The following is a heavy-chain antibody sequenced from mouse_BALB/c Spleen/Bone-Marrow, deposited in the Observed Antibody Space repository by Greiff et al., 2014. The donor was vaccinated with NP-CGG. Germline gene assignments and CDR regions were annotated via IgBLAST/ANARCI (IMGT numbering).Heavy chain of an antibody. CDR1: GFSLTNYG. V-gene: IGHV2-9*02. CDR3: ARITTATGAMDY. CDR2: IWADGST. J-gene: IGHJ4*01. Sequence: VKVVESGPGLVAPSQSLSITCTVSGFSLTNYGVHWVRQPPGKGLEWLGVIWADGSTNYNSALMSRLSISKDNSKSQVFFKMNSLQTGDTAMYYCARITTATGAMDYWGQGTSVTVSS. D-gene: IGHD1-2*01.